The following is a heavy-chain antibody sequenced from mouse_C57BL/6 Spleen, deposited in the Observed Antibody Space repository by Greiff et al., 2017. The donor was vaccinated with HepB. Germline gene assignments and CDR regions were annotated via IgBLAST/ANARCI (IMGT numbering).Heavy chain of an antibody. V-gene: IGHV1-76*01. CDR3: AREGITTVVADY. D-gene: IGHD1-1*01. Sequence: VHLVESGAELVRPGASVKLSCKASGYTFTDYYINWVKQRPGQGLEWIARIYPGSGNTYYNEKFKGKATLTAEKSSSTAYMQLSSLTSEDSAVYFCAREGITTVVADYWGQGTTLTVSS. J-gene: IGHJ2*01. CDR2: IYPGSGNT. CDR1: GYTFTDYY.